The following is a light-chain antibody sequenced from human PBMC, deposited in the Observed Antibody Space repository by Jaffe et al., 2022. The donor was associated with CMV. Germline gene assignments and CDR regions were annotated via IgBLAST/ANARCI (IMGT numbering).Light chain of an antibody. J-gene: IGKJ1*01. CDR3: QQYDSYPWT. CDR2: KAS. V-gene: IGKV1-5*03. CDR1: QTINDW. Sequence: DIQMTQSPSTLSASIGDRVTITCRASQTINDWLAWYQQEPGKAPKLLIYKASSSQSGVPSRFSGSGSGTQFTLTIRSLQPGDFATYFCQQYDSYPWTFGQGTMVEVK.